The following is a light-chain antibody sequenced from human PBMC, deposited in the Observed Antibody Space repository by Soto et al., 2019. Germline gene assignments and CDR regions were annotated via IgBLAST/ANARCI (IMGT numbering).Light chain of an antibody. CDR1: QSISSW. J-gene: IGKJ2*01. Sequence: DIQMTQSPSTLSASVGDRVTITCRASQSISSWLAWYQQKPGKAPKLLIYKAYILESGVPSRFSGSGSGTEFTLTISSLQPDDFAPYYCQQYNSYGYTFGQGTKLEIK. CDR2: KAY. V-gene: IGKV1-5*03. CDR3: QQYNSYGYT.